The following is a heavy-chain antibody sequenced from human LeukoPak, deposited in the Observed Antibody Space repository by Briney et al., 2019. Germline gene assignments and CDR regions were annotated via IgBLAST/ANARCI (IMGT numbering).Heavy chain of an antibody. CDR3: ARGPIGRYYFDY. CDR1: GGSISSGGYY. J-gene: IGHJ4*02. D-gene: IGHD1-26*01. CDR2: IYYSGST. V-gene: IGHV4-31*03. Sequence: PSETLSLTCTVSGGSISSGGYYWSWIRQHPGKGLEWIGYIYYSGSTYYNPSLKSRVTISVDTSKNQFSLKLSSVTAADTAVYYCARGPIGRYYFDYWGQGTLVTVSS.